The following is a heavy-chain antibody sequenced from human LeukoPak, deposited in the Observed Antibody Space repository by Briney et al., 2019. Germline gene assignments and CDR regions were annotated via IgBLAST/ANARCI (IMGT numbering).Heavy chain of an antibody. J-gene: IGHJ4*02. CDR3: ARQEGSGWYFDS. CDR1: GGSISSSSYY. V-gene: IGHV4-39*01. D-gene: IGHD6-19*01. Sequence: SETPSLTCTVSGGSISSSSYYWGWLRQPPGQGLVWIGNIYYSGTTYYKSSLKSRVTISVDTSKNQFSLKLSSVTAADTAVYYCARQEGSGWYFDSWGQGTLVTVSS. CDR2: IYYSGTT.